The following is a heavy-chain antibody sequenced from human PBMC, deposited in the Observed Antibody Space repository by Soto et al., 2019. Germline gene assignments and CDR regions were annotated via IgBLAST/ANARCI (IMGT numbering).Heavy chain of an antibody. CDR3: ARSLQGPGAFDI. CDR2: INSDGSST. J-gene: IGHJ3*02. Sequence: EVQLVESGGGLVQPGGSLRLSFAASGFTFSSYWMHWVRQAPGKGLVWVSRINSDGSSTSYADSVKGQFTISRDNAKNTLYMQMNSLRAEDTAVYYCARSLQGPGAFDIWGQGTMVTVSS. CDR1: GFTFSSYW. V-gene: IGHV3-74*01.